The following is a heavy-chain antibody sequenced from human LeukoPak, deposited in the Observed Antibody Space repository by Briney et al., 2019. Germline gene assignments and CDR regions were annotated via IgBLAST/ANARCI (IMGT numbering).Heavy chain of an antibody. CDR2: ISWDGSTT. V-gene: IGHV3-43D*03. CDR1: GFTFDDYA. J-gene: IGHJ6*03. CDR3: ARGGVNTMLRGVIRYYYMDV. D-gene: IGHD3-10*01. Sequence: GGSLRLSCAASGFTFDDYAMHWVRQARGEGLEWVSFISWDGSTTYYAVCVKGRLTISRDNAKNSLYLQMNSLRAEDTALYYCARGGVNTMLRGVIRYYYMDVWGKGTTVTISS.